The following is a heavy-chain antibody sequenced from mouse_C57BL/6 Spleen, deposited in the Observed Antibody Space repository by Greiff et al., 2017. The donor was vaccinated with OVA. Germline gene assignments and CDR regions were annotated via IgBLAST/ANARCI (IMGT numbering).Heavy chain of an antibody. Sequence: QVQLKESGAELVKPGASVKMSCKASGYTFTTYPIEWMKQNHGKSLEWIGNFHPYNDDTKYNEKFKGKATLTVEKSSSTVYLELSRLTSDDSAVYYCAIIYYGNCVVDYWGQGTTLTVSS. D-gene: IGHD2-1*01. CDR3: AIIYYGNCVVDY. J-gene: IGHJ2*01. V-gene: IGHV1-47*01. CDR1: GYTFTTYP. CDR2: FHPYNDDT.